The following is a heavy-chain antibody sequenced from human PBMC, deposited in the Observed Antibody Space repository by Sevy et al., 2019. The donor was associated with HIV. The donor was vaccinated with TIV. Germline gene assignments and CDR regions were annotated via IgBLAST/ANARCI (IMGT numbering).Heavy chain of an antibody. CDR3: DINGYDDDEP. D-gene: IGHD5-12*01. Sequence: GGSLRLSCAASGFTFSSFGIHWVRQAPGKGLEWVALISSDGRNEFYADSVKGRFTISRDNSKNTVYLQMNSLRAEDTAVYYCDINGYDDDEPWGQGTLVTVSS. CDR2: ISSDGRNE. J-gene: IGHJ5*02. V-gene: IGHV3-30*03. CDR1: GFTFSSFG.